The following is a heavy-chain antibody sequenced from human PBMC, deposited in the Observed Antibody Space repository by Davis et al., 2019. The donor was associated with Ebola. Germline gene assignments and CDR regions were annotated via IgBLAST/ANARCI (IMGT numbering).Heavy chain of an antibody. Sequence: PGGSLRLSCAASGFTFSDYYMSWIRQAPGKGLEWVSYISSSGSTIYYADSVKGRFTISRDNAKNSLYLQMNSLRAEDTAVYYCTRAPYDYGDYAFDYWGQGTLVTVSS. V-gene: IGHV3-11*01. CDR3: TRAPYDYGDYAFDY. CDR1: GFTFSDYY. D-gene: IGHD4-17*01. J-gene: IGHJ4*02. CDR2: ISSSGSTI.